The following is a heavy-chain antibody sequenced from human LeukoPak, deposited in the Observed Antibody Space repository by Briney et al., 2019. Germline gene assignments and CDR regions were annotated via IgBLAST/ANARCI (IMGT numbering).Heavy chain of an antibody. D-gene: IGHD3-10*01. CDR1: GFTFDDYG. CDR2: INWNGGST. J-gene: IGHJ3*02. CDR3: ARRMGSTMVRGGHAFDI. Sequence: GGSLRLSCAASGFTFDDYGMSWVRQAPGKGLEWVSGINWNGGSTGYADSVKGRFTISRDNAKNSLYLQMNSLRAEDMALYYCARRMGSTMVRGGHAFDIWGQGTMVTVSS. V-gene: IGHV3-20*04.